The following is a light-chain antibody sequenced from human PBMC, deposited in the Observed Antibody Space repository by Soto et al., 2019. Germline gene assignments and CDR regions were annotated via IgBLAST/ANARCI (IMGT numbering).Light chain of an antibody. CDR2: DAT. CDR1: TGAVTSGHY. J-gene: IGLJ2*01. CDR3: LLSYSGARV. Sequence: QAVVTQEPSLTVSPGGTVTLTCGSSTGAVTSGHYPYWFQQKPGQAPRTLIYDATNKHSWTPARFSGSLLGDQAALTLSGAQPEDEAEYYCLLSYSGARVFGGGTKVTVL. V-gene: IGLV7-46*01.